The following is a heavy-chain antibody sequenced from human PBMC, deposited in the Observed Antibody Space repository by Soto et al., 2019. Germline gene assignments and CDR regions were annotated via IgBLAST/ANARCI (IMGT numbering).Heavy chain of an antibody. CDR3: ARIGDYDSSGSLRV. CDR2: IDPSDSYT. V-gene: IGHV5-10-1*01. J-gene: IGHJ6*02. CDR1: GYSFIDYW. D-gene: IGHD3-22*01. Sequence: PGESLKISCKGSGYSFIDYWISWVRQMPGKGLEWMGRIDPSDSYTNYSPSFQGHVTISADKSISTAYLQWSSLKASDTAMYYCARIGDYDSSGSLRVWGQGTTVTVSS.